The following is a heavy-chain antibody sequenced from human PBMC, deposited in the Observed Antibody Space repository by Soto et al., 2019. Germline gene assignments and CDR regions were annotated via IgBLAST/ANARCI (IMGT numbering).Heavy chain of an antibody. V-gene: IGHV3-33*08. CDR2: ISNNSSNK. CDR3: ARDQDSNYDFDY. CDR1: GFTFSSYS. D-gene: IGHD4-4*01. J-gene: IGHJ4*02. Sequence: GGSLRLSCAASGFTFSSYSMNWVRQAPGKGLEWVAVISNNSSNKYYADSVKGRFTISRDNSKNTLYLQMNSLRAEDTAVYYCARDQDSNYDFDYWGQGTLVTVSS.